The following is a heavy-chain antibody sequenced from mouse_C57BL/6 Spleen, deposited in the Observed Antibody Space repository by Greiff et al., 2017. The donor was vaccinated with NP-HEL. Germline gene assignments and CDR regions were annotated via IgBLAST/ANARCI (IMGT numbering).Heavy chain of an antibody. J-gene: IGHJ2*01. V-gene: IGHV14-4*01. CDR2: IDPENGDT. CDR3: TTLSGSSPFDY. D-gene: IGHD1-1*01. CDR1: GFNIKDDY. Sequence: VQLQQSGAELVRPGASVKLSCTASGFNIKDDYMHWVKQRPEQGLEWIGWIDPENGDTEYASKFQGKATITADTSSNTAYLQLSSLTSVDTAVCYCTTLSGSSPFDYWGQGTTLTVSS.